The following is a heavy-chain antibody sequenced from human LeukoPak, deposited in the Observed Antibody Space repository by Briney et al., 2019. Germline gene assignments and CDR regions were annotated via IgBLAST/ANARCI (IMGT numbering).Heavy chain of an antibody. J-gene: IGHJ4*02. CDR3: VSFYETY. V-gene: IGHV3-74*01. Sequence: GGSLRLSCAASGNYWMHWVRQAPGKGLVWVSHINSDGSWTSYADSVKGRFTISKDNAKNTVYLQVNNLRAEDTAVYYCVSFYETYWGRGTLVTVSS. CDR1: GNYW. D-gene: IGHD2-2*01. CDR2: INSDGSWT.